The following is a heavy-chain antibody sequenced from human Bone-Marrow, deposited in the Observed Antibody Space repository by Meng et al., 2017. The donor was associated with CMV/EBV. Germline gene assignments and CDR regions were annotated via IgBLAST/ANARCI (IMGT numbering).Heavy chain of an antibody. CDR1: GGSFSGYY. D-gene: IGHD3-22*01. V-gene: IGHV4-34*01. CDR2: INHSGST. J-gene: IGHJ3*02. CDR3: ARGGEGPMGITNDAFDI. Sequence: GSLRLSCAVYGGSFSGYYWSWIRQPPGKGLEWIGEINHSGSTNYNPSLKSRVTISVDTSKNQFSLKLSSVTAADTAVYYCARGGEGPMGITNDAFDIWGQGTTVTVSS.